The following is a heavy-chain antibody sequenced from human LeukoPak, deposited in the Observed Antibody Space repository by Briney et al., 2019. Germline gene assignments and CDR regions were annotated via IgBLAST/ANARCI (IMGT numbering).Heavy chain of an antibody. CDR1: GFTFSNYE. CDR3: AELGITMIGGV. Sequence: SGGSLRLSCAASGFTFSNYEMNWVRQAPGKGLEWVSYISSSGISIHYADSVKGRFTISRDNAKNSLYLQMNSLRAEDTAVYYCAELGITMIGGVWGKGTTVTISS. V-gene: IGHV3-48*03. CDR2: ISSSGISI. J-gene: IGHJ6*04. D-gene: IGHD3-10*02.